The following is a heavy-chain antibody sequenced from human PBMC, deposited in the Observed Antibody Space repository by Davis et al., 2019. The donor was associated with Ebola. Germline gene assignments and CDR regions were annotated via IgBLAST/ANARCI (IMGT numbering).Heavy chain of an antibody. D-gene: IGHD3-22*01. V-gene: IGHV4-39*01. Sequence: SETLSLTCTVSGGSLSNSHYYWGWIRQPPGKGLEWIGSIYYSGSTYYNPSLKSRVTLSIDTSKNQFSLKLSSVTAADTAVYYCARIVPDWYDSSGYSRNGRFDFWGQGSLVTVSS. J-gene: IGHJ4*02. CDR1: GGSLSNSHYY. CDR3: ARIVPDWYDSSGYSRNGRFDF. CDR2: IYYSGST.